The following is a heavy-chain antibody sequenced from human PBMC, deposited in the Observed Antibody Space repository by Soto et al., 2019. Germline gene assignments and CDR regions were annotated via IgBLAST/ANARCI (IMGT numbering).Heavy chain of an antibody. D-gene: IGHD3-10*01. J-gene: IGHJ4*02. CDR3: TTDAVTYYYGSGSYYNLDY. V-gene: IGHV3-7*01. Sequence: GGSLRLSCAASGFTFSTYWMSWVRQAPWKGLEWVANIKPDGSEKWYVDSVKGRFTISRDNAKNSLYLQMNSLRAEDTAVYYCTTDAVTYYYGSGSYYNLDYWGQGTLVTVSS. CDR1: GFTFSTYW. CDR2: IKPDGSEK.